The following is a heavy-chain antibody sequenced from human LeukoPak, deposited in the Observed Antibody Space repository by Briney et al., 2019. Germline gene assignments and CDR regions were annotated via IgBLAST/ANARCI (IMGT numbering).Heavy chain of an antibody. CDR2: IYSGGTT. CDR1: GFTVSSNY. Sequence: PGGSLRLSCAASGFTVSSNYMSWVRPAPGKGLGWVSVIYSGGTTYYADSVKGRFTISRDNSKNMLYLQMNSLRAEDTAVYYCARDSTTVTTNYWGQGTLVTVSS. J-gene: IGHJ4*02. CDR3: ARDSTTVTTNY. V-gene: IGHV3-66*02. D-gene: IGHD4-17*01.